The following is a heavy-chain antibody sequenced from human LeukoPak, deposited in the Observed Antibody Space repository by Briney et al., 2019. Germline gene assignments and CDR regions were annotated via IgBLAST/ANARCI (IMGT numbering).Heavy chain of an antibody. CDR3: ARDRRHYGSGSYWFDP. Sequence: GGSLRLSCAASGFTVSSNYMSWVRQAPGKGLEWVSVIYSGGSTYYADPVKGRFTISRDNSKNTLYLQMNSLRAEDTAVYYCARDRRHYGSGSYWFDPWGQGTLVTVSS. CDR1: GFTVSSNY. CDR2: IYSGGST. D-gene: IGHD3-10*01. J-gene: IGHJ5*02. V-gene: IGHV3-66*02.